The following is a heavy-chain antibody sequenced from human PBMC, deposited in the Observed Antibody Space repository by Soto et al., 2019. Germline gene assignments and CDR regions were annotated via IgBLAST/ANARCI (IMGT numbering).Heavy chain of an antibody. CDR3: ARRSWNGDLSFDY. D-gene: IGHD4-17*01. J-gene: IGHJ4*02. CDR1: GYKVSTWHNFTSYW. V-gene: IGHV5-51*01. CDR2: IYPGDSDT. Sequence: GESLKISCMGSGYKVSTWHNFTSYWIAWVRQMPGEGLEWMGIIYPGDSDTRYSPSFQGQVTISADKSINSVYLQWSSLKASDTATYYCARRSWNGDLSFDYWGQGTLVTVSS.